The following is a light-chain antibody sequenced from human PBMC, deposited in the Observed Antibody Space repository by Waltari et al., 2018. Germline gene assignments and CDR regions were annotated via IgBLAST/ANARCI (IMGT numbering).Light chain of an antibody. CDR1: NSDVGGYNY. V-gene: IGLV2-14*03. CDR3: GSYTARSTYV. Sequence: QSALTQPASVSGSPGQSITISCTGANSDVGGYNYVSWYQQYPGKAPKLIIYYVTQRPSAISNRFSGSKSGNTSSLTISGLQTEDEAYYHCGSYTARSTYVFGTGTKVTVL. J-gene: IGLJ1*01. CDR2: YVT.